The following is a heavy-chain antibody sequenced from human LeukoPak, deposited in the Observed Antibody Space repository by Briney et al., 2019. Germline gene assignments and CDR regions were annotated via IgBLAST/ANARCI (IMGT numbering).Heavy chain of an antibody. CDR3: ARDSVVVAATSFDY. CDR2: ISAYNGNT. J-gene: IGHJ4*02. Sequence: ASVKVSCKASGYTFTSCGISWVRQAPGQGLEWMGWISAYNGNTNYAQKLQGRVTMTTDTSTSTAYMELRSLRSDDTAVYYCARDSVVVAATSFDYWGQGTLVTVSS. CDR1: GYTFTSCG. D-gene: IGHD2-15*01. V-gene: IGHV1-18*01.